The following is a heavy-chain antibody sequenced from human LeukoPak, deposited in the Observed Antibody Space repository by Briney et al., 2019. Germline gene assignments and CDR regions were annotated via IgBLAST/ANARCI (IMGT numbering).Heavy chain of an antibody. CDR1: GYTFTSYG. CDR3: AREYYGSGRSYFDY. CDR2: IIPIFGTA. D-gene: IGHD3-10*01. Sequence: GASVKVSCKASGYTFTSYGISWVRQAPGQGLEWMGGIIPIFGTANYAQKFQGRVTITADESTSTAYMELSSLRSEDTAVYYCAREYYGSGRSYFDYWGQGTLVTVSS. V-gene: IGHV1-69*13. J-gene: IGHJ4*02.